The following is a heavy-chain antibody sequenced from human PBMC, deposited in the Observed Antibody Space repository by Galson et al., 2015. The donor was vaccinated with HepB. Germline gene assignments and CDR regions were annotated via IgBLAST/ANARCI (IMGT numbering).Heavy chain of an antibody. Sequence: SLRLSCAASGFTFTNYGIHWVRQAPGAGLEWVAVIWFDGSKTNYAESVKGRSSISRDDSKNTVTLQMKSLRAEDTAIYYCARDGGAASGTWYYFNFWGQGTLVSVSS. V-gene: IGHV3-33*01. CDR1: GFTFTNYG. J-gene: IGHJ4*02. D-gene: IGHD6-13*01. CDR3: ARDGGAASGTWYYFNF. CDR2: IWFDGSKT.